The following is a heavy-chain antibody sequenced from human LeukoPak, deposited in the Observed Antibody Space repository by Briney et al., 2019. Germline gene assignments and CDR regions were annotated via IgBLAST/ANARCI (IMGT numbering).Heavy chain of an antibody. Sequence: SQTLSLTCAFSGDSVSINTAAWNWIRQSPSRGLEWLGRTYYRSKWYNDYAGSVKSRITINPDTSKNQFSLQLNSVTPEDTAVYYCVRDHGYDFDYWGRGTLVTVSS. CDR1: GDSVSINTAA. J-gene: IGHJ4*02. V-gene: IGHV6-1*01. CDR2: TYYRSKWYN. D-gene: IGHD5-18*01. CDR3: VRDHGYDFDY.